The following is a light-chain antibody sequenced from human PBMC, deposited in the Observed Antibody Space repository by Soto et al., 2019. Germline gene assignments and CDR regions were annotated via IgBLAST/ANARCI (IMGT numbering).Light chain of an antibody. CDR3: QQYSSHST. CDR1: QSVLSSSNNKNY. Sequence: DIVMTQSPDSLSVSLGERATINCKSSQSVLSSSNNKNYLAWYQQKPGQPPKVVIYWASTRGSGVPDRFSGSGSGTEFSLTISSLQPDDFATYYCQQYSSHSTFGQGTKVDIK. V-gene: IGKV4-1*01. CDR2: WAS. J-gene: IGKJ1*01.